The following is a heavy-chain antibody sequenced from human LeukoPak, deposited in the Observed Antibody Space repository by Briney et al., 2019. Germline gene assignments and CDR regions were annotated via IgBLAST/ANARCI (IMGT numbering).Heavy chain of an antibody. CDR3: ARGGLYSSGWLFDY. Sequence: ASVKVSCKASGGTFSSYAISWVRQAPGQGLEWMGRIIPIFGTANYAQKFQGRVTITTDESTSTAYMELSSQRSEDTAVYYCARGGLYSSGWLFDYWGQGTLVTVSS. CDR1: GGTFSSYA. D-gene: IGHD6-19*01. CDR2: IIPIFGTA. V-gene: IGHV1-69*05. J-gene: IGHJ4*02.